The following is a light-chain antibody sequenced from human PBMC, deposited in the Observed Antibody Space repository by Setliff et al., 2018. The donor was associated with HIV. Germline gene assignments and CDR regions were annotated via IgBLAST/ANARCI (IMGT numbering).Light chain of an antibody. CDR1: SSNIGSNP. J-gene: IGLJ3*02. V-gene: IGLV1-44*01. CDR2: SNN. CDR3: APWDDSLNAGV. Sequence: QSVLTQPPSASGTHGQRVTISCSGSSSNIGSNPVNWYQPHPVRAPKLLIYSNNQRPSGVPERFSGSKSGTSASLAISGLQSEDEADYYCAPWDDSLNAGVFGGGTKVTV.